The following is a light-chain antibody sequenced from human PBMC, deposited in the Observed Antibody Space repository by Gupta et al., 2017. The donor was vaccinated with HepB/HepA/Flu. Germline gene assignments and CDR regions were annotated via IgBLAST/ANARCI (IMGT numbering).Light chain of an antibody. CDR1: QSISSW. CDR2: KAS. CDR3: QQYNTYLYT. J-gene: IGKJ2*01. Sequence: DIQMTQSPSTLSASVGDRVTITCRASQSISSWLAWYQQKPGKAPNLLIYKASNLESGVPSRFSGSGSGTEFTLTISSLQPDDFATYYCQQYNTYLYTFGQGTELEIK. V-gene: IGKV1-5*03.